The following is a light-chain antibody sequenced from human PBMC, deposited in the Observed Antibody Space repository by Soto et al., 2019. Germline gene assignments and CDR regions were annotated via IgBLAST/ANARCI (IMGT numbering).Light chain of an antibody. Sequence: QSVLTQPRSVSGSPGQSVTITCTGTSSDVGGYNFVSWYQQHPGKVPKLMIYDVSIRPSGVPDRFSGSKSGITASLTISGLQAQDEADYYCCSYVGSDTSFVFGSGTKLTV. CDR2: DVS. J-gene: IGLJ1*01. V-gene: IGLV2-11*01. CDR1: SSDVGGYNF. CDR3: CSYVGSDTSFV.